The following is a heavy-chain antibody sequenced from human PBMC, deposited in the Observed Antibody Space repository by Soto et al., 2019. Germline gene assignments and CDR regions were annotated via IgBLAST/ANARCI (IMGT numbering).Heavy chain of an antibody. D-gene: IGHD3-3*01. CDR1: GFAFANNE. J-gene: IGHJ5*01. CDR2: INGGGDVK. V-gene: IGHV3-48*03. Sequence: GGSRSLPCAASGFAFANNERNWVGQAPGKGLDGVAYINGGGDVKYYADSVEGRFTISRDNAKNALFLQMDNLRAEDTAIYYCARLSGDGFWKSYSPYNLFESWGQGALVTVSS. CDR3: ARLSGDGFWKSYSPYNLFES.